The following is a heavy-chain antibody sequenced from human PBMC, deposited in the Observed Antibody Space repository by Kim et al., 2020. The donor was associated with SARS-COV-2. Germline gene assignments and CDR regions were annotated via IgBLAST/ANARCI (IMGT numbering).Heavy chain of an antibody. CDR1: GGSFSGYY. CDR3: ARAIPPMLYYYGSGSPGGRFDP. Sequence: SETLSLTCAVYGGSFSGYYWSWIRQPPGKGLEWIGEINHSGSTNYNPSLKSRVTISVDTSKNQFSLKLSSVTAADTAVYYCARAIPPMLYYYGSGSPGGRFDPWGQGTMVTVSS. V-gene: IGHV4-34*01. D-gene: IGHD3-10*01. CDR2: INHSGST. J-gene: IGHJ5*02.